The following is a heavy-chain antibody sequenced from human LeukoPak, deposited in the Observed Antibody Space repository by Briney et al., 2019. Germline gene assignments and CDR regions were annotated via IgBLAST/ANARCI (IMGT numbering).Heavy chain of an antibody. D-gene: IGHD3-9*01. CDR1: GYSFTSYW. J-gene: IGHJ4*02. V-gene: IGHV5-51*01. Sequence: GESLKISCKGSGYSFTSYWIGRVRQMPGKGLEWMGIIYPGDSDTRYSPSFQGQVTISADKSISTAHLQWSSLKASDTAMYYCARHVRYSQLNHFDYWGQGTLVTVSS. CDR2: IYPGDSDT. CDR3: ARHVRYSQLNHFDY.